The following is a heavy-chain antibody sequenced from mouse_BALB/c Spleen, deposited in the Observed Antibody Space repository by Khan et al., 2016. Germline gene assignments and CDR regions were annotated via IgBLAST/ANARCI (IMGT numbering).Heavy chain of an antibody. CDR1: GFTFSNYW. J-gene: IGHJ1*01. Sequence: EVKLEESGGGLVQPGGSMKLSCVASGFTFSNYWMNWVRQSPEKGLEWVAEIRLKSNNYATHYAKSVKGRFTISRDDSKSSVYLQMNNLRAEDTGIYYCTRDGYFDVWGAGTTVTVSS. CDR3: TRDGYFDV. V-gene: IGHV6-6*02. CDR2: IRLKSNNYAT.